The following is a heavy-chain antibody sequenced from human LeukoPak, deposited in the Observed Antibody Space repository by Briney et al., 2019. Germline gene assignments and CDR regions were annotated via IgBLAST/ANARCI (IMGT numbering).Heavy chain of an antibody. CDR3: ARGSAYYDSSGYYSLY. D-gene: IGHD3-22*01. V-gene: IGHV1-69*05. Sequence: ASVKVSCKASGYTFTGYYMHWVRQAPGQGLEWMGGIIPIFGTANYAQKFQGRVTITTDESTSTAYMELSSLRSEDTAVYYCARGSAYYDSSGYYSLYWGQGTLVTVSS. CDR1: GYTFTGYY. J-gene: IGHJ4*02. CDR2: IIPIFGTA.